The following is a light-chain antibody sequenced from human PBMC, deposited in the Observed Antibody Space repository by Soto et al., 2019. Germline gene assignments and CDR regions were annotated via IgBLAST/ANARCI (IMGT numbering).Light chain of an antibody. CDR3: QQCDINPRT. CDR1: QNIDNY. Sequence: DIQMTQSPSSLSASLGDRVTITCRASQNIDNYLNWYQHKPGKAPKLLIYATSTLQSGVPSRFSGSGSGTDFTLTITSLQPEDFATYYCQQCDINPRTFGQGTKVDMK. V-gene: IGKV1-39*01. J-gene: IGKJ1*01. CDR2: ATS.